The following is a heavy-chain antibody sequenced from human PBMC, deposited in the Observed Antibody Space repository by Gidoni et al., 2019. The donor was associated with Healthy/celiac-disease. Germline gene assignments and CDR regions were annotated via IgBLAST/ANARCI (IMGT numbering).Heavy chain of an antibody. CDR3: TRRANYYDSSGYPANDY. Sequence: EVQLVESGGGLVQPGGSLKLSCAASGFTFSGSAMHWVRQASGKGLEWVGRIRSKANSYATAYAASVKGRFTISRDDSKNTAYLQMNSLKTEDTAVYYCTRRANYYDSSGYPANDYWGQGTLVTVSS. J-gene: IGHJ4*02. CDR2: IRSKANSYAT. D-gene: IGHD3-22*01. CDR1: GFTFSGSA. V-gene: IGHV3-73*01.